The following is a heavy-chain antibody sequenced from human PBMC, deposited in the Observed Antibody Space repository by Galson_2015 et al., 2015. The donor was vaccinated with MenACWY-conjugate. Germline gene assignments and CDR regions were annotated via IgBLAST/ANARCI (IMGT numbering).Heavy chain of an antibody. D-gene: IGHD3-9*01. CDR3: AKGNYDILTGYYNYYYYYGMDV. Sequence: SLRLSCAASGFTFSSYAMSWVRQAPGKGLEWVSAISGSGGSTYYADSVKGRFTISRDNSKNTLYLQMNSLRAEDTAVYYCAKGNYDILTGYYNYYYYYGMDVWGQGTTVIVSS. CDR2: ISGSGGST. V-gene: IGHV3-23*01. J-gene: IGHJ6*02. CDR1: GFTFSSYA.